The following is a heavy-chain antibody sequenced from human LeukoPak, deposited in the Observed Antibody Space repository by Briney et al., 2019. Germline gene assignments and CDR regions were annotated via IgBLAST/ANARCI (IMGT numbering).Heavy chain of an antibody. Sequence: GGSLRLSCAASGFTFSSYSMNWVRQAPGKGLEWVSSISSSSSYIYYADSVKGRFTISRDNAKNSLYLQMNSLRVEDTAVYYCAREEVGAIDYWGQGTLVTVSS. J-gene: IGHJ4*02. D-gene: IGHD1-26*01. V-gene: IGHV3-21*01. CDR1: GFTFSSYS. CDR2: ISSSSSYI. CDR3: AREEVGAIDY.